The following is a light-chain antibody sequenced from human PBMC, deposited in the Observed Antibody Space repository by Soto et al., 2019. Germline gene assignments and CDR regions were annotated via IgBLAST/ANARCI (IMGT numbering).Light chain of an antibody. V-gene: IGKV3D-20*02. Sequence: GERASLSCGASQSISSSFLAWYQQKPGQAPRLLIYGASSRATGIPDRFSGSGSGTDFTLTISSLEPEDFAVYYCQQRSNWPSFGQGTRLEIK. CDR1: QSISSSF. CDR2: GAS. J-gene: IGKJ5*01. CDR3: QQRSNWPS.